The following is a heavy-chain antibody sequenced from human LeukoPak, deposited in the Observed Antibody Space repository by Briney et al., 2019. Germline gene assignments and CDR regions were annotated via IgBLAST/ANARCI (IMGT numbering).Heavy chain of an antibody. J-gene: IGHJ5*02. CDR3: ARARYQLLSFGWFDP. CDR2: INHSGST. Sequence: GSLRLSCAASGLTFSSYAMSWIRQPPGKGLEWIGEINHSGSTNYNPSLKSRVTISVDTSKNQFSLKLSSVTAADTAVYYCARARYQLLSFGWFDPWGQGTLVTVSS. CDR1: GLTFSSYA. V-gene: IGHV4-34*01. D-gene: IGHD2-2*01.